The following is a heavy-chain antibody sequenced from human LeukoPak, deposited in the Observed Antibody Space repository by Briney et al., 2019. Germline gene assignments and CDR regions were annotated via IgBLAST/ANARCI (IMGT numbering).Heavy chain of an antibody. D-gene: IGHD3-16*01. CDR2: INANNGET. V-gene: IGHV1-18*01. CDR1: GYSFTTFS. CDR3: SRDSTSGAVVDFTY. J-gene: IGHJ4*02. Sequence: ASVKVSCKTSGYSFTTFSIAWVRQAPGQGLEWMGWINANNGETHYAQKFHGRVTMTTDTSTNTAYMELRGLKSDDSAMYYCSRDSTSGAVVDFTYWGQGTLVTVSS.